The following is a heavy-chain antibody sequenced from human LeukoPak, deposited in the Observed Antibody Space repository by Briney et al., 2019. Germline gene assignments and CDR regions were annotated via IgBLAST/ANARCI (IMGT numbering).Heavy chain of an antibody. Sequence: PSETPSLTCAVYGGSFSGYYWSWIRQPPGKGLEWIGEINHSGSTNYNPSLKSRVTISIDTSKNQFSLKLSSVTAADTAVYYCARGLIRGAQDSWGQGTMVTVSS. D-gene: IGHD2-15*01. CDR3: ARGLIRGAQDS. CDR1: GGSFSGYY. CDR2: INHSGST. J-gene: IGHJ3*02. V-gene: IGHV4-34*01.